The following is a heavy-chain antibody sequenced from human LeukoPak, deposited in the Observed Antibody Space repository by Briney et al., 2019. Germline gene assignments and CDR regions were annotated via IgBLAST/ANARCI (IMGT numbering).Heavy chain of an antibody. J-gene: IGHJ5*02. CDR2: INHSGST. V-gene: IGHV4-34*01. D-gene: IGHD3-10*01. CDR3: ATYYYGSGSYYNENWFDP. CDR1: GGSISSYY. Sequence: SETLSLTCTVSGGSISSYYWSWIRQSPGKGLEWIGEINHSGSTNYNPSLKSRVTISVDTSKNQFSLKLSSVTAADTAVYYCATYYYGSGSYYNENWFDPWGQGTLVTVSS.